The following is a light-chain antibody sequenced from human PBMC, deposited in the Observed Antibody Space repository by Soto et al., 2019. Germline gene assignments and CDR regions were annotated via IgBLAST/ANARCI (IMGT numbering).Light chain of an antibody. CDR3: QHRTNWPPA. V-gene: IGKV1-39*01. CDR1: QSISSY. CDR2: AAS. J-gene: IGKJ5*01. Sequence: QVTHRPSALSASVGDRVTITCRAGQSISSYLNWYQQKPGKAPKLLIYAASSLQSGVPSRFSGSGSGTDFTLTISSLQPEDFAVYYCQHRTNWPPAFGQGTQLEIK.